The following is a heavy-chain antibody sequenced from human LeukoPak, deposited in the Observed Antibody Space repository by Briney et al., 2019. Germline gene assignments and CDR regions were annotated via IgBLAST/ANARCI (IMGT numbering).Heavy chain of an antibody. Sequence: ASAKVSCKASGGTFSSYAISWVRQAPGQGLEWMGGIIPIFGTANYAQKFQGRVTITADESTSTAYMELSSLRSEDTAVYYCAREPVAGTSGAFDIWGQGTMVTVSS. V-gene: IGHV1-69*13. CDR3: AREPVAGTSGAFDI. CDR1: GGTFSSYA. J-gene: IGHJ3*02. D-gene: IGHD6-19*01. CDR2: IIPIFGTA.